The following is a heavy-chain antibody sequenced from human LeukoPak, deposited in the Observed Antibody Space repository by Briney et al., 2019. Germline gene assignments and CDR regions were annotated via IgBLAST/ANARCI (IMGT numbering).Heavy chain of an antibody. Sequence: GGSLRLSCAASGFTFSSYAMHWVRQAPGKGLEWVAVISYDGSNKYYADSVKGRFTISRDNSKNTLYLQMNSLRAEDTAVYYCARDKVTMVPGEVLDYWGQGTLVTVSS. D-gene: IGHD3-10*01. J-gene: IGHJ4*02. CDR1: GFTFSSYA. CDR3: ARDKVTMVPGEVLDY. CDR2: ISYDGSNK. V-gene: IGHV3-30-3*01.